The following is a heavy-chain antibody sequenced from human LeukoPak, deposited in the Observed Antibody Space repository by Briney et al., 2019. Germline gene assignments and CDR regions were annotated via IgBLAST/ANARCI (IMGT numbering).Heavy chain of an antibody. CDR1: GGSITSLY. CDR3: AGSYYYASGSGY. D-gene: IGHD3-10*01. J-gene: IGHJ4*02. Sequence: PSETLSLTCSVSGGSITSLYCNWIRQPPGKGLEWIGSTYYSGSFDYNPSLESRVTMSVDTSRNQFSLNLRSVTAADTAVYYCAGSYYYASGSGYWGREPWSPSPQ. CDR2: TYYSGSF. V-gene: IGHV4-59*08.